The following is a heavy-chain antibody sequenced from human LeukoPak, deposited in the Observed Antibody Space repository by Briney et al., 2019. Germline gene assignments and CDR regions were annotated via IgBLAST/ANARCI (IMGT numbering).Heavy chain of an antibody. V-gene: IGHV3-30*03. CDR1: GFSFRNHG. D-gene: IGHD6-19*01. CDR3: AREATWGQWYFDH. J-gene: IGHJ4*02. Sequence: GASLGLSCVACGFSFRNHGMQWVRQARGKGGEWVSVIASDGGAKFYAASVKGRFTLSRDNPKNMFFLQMNLLTVEDTAIYYCAREATWGQWYFDHWGQGTPVTVSS. CDR2: IASDGGAK.